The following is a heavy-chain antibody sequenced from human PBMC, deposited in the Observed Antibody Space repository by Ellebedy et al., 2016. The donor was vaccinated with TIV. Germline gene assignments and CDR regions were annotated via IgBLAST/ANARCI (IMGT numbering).Heavy chain of an antibody. J-gene: IGHJ4*02. Sequence: GESLKISCAAPGFTVSSNYMSWVRQAPGKRLEWGSVIYSGGSTYFANSVKGRFTISRDNSKNTLYLQMNSLRAEDTAVYYCARGGSTGYYLEYYFDYWGQGTLVTVSS. CDR1: GFTVSSNY. CDR2: IYSGGST. V-gene: IGHV3-66*01. CDR3: ARGGSTGYYLEYYFDY. D-gene: IGHD3-22*01.